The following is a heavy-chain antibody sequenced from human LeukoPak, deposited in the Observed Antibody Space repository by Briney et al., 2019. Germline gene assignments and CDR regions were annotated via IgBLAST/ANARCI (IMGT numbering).Heavy chain of an antibody. V-gene: IGHV3-48*04. D-gene: IGHD3-16*01. J-gene: IGHJ4*02. CDR2: ISSSSSTI. Sequence: PGGSLRLSCAASGFTFSSCSMNWVRQAPGKGLEWVSYISSSSSTIYYADSVKGRFTISRDNAKNSLFLQMNSLRVEDTAVYYCSGGSRFVDYWGQGTLVTVSS. CDR3: SGGSRFVDY. CDR1: GFTFSSCS.